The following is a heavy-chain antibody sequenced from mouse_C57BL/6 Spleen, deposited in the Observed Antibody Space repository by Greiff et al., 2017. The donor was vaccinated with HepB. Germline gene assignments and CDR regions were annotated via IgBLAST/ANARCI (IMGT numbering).Heavy chain of an antibody. CDR1: GFNIKDYY. Sequence: EVQVVESGAELVKPGASVKLSCTASGFNIKDYYMHWVKQRTEQGLEWIGRIDPEDGETKYAPKFQGKATITADTSSNTAYLQLSSLTSEDTAVYYCARSAYGNYVYYAMDYWGQGTSVTVSS. CDR2: IDPEDGET. V-gene: IGHV14-2*01. D-gene: IGHD2-1*01. J-gene: IGHJ4*01. CDR3: ARSAYGNYVYYAMDY.